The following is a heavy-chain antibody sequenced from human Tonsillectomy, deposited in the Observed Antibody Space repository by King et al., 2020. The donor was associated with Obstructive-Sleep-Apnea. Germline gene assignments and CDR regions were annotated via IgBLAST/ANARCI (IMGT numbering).Heavy chain of an antibody. D-gene: IGHD1-26*01. CDR1: GFSFSTYA. J-gene: IGHJ1*01. V-gene: IGHV3-30*04. CDR3: ARDQLSGRGEYFQH. CDR2: ISYDGSGK. Sequence: VQLVESGGGVVQPGRSLRLSCAASGFSFSTYAIHWVRQAPGKGLEWVALISYDGSGKYFADSVKGRFTISRDNSKNTVYLQMNSLRAEDTAVYYCARDQLSGRGEYFQHWGQGTLVTVSS.